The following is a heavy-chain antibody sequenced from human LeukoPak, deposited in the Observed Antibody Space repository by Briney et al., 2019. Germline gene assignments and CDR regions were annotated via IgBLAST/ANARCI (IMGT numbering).Heavy chain of an antibody. Sequence: PGGSLRLSCAAAAFTCSGSAMHWGRQASGREREGVGGIRSTADTDATACPALVEGSFTISSDYSKNTAYLQMNSLKTEATVVYCCTRQATALWFVEDYMDVWGRGTPVTVSS. V-gene: IGHV3-73*01. D-gene: IGHD3-10*01. CDR1: AFTCSGSA. CDR3: TRQATALWFVEDYMDV. CDR2: IRSTADTDAT. J-gene: IGHJ6*03.